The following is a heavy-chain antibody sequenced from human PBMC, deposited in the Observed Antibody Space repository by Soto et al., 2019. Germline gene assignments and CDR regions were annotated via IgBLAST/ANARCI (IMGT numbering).Heavy chain of an antibody. CDR2: MKPDGSEK. Sequence: PWWSLRLSCSASVLTSNRDWMAWFRQAPGKGLEWVANMKPDGSEKYYAGSVRGRFTISFSRDGTETSLHLQMTSLRVEDTAHYYCAIYRFANGLDVWGQGTTVTVSS. CDR3: AIYRFANGLDV. CDR1: VLTSNRDW. D-gene: IGHD2-2*02. J-gene: IGHJ6*02. V-gene: IGHV3-7*03.